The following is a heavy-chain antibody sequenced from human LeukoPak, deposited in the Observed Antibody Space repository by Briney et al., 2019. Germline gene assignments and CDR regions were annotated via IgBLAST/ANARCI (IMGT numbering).Heavy chain of an antibody. Sequence: GGSLRLSCAASGFTFSSYAMSWVRQAPGKGLEWVSGISGSGGSTHYADSVKDRFTISGDNSKNTLYLQMSSLRAEDTAVYYCAKETVVVVAATPDAFDIWGQGTMVTVSS. CDR3: AKETVVVVAATPDAFDI. CDR1: GFTFSSYA. J-gene: IGHJ3*02. D-gene: IGHD2-15*01. CDR2: ISGSGGST. V-gene: IGHV3-23*01.